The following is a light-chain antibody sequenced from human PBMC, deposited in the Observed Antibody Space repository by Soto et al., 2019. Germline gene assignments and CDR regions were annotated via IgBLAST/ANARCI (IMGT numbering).Light chain of an antibody. CDR2: DVS. J-gene: IGLJ2*01. V-gene: IGLV2-11*01. CDR3: CSYSGSDSML. Sequence: QSALTQPRSVSGSPGVSVTISCSGTSSDVGSYNYVSWYQQYPGKAPKVMIYDVSERPSEVPVRFSGFKSGNTASLTISGLQAEDEAEYFCCSYSGSDSMLFGGGTKLTVL. CDR1: SSDVGSYNY.